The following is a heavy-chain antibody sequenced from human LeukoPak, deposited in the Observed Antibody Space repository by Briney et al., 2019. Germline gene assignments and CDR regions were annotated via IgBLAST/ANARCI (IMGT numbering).Heavy chain of an antibody. V-gene: IGHV1-8*03. J-gene: IGHJ4*02. D-gene: IGHD1-26*01. CDR2: MNPNSGNT. CDR1: GYTFTSYD. Sequence: ASVKVSCKASGYTFTSYDINWVRQATGQGLEWMGWMNPNSGNTGYAQKFQGRVTITRNTSISTAYMELSSLRSEDTAVYYCARGRVSGSYRHFDYWGQGTLVTVSS. CDR3: ARGRVSGSYRHFDY.